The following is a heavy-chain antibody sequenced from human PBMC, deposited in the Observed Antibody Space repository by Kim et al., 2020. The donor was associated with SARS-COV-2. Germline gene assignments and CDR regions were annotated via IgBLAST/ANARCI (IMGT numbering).Heavy chain of an antibody. Sequence: GGSLRLSCAASGFTFSSYAMSGVRQAPGKGLEWVSAISGSGGSTYYADSVKGRFTISRDNSKNTLYLQMNSLRAEDTAVYYCAKGKTTMVRGVIILDYWGQGTLVTVAS. CDR1: GFTFSSYA. V-gene: IGHV3-23*01. CDR3: AKGKTTMVRGVIILDY. J-gene: IGHJ4*02. CDR2: ISGSGGST. D-gene: IGHD3-10*01.